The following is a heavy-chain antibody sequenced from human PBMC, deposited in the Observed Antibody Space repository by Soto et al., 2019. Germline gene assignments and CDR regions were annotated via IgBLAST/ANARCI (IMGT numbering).Heavy chain of an antibody. V-gene: IGHV3-23*01. Sequence: GGSLRLSCAASGFTFSSYAMSWVRQAPGKGLEWVSAISGSGGSTYYADSVKGRFTISRDNSKNTLYLQMNSLRAEDTAVYSCANPNYGDYVHNDAFDIWGQGTMVTVSS. CDR2: ISGSGGST. J-gene: IGHJ3*02. CDR3: ANPNYGDYVHNDAFDI. D-gene: IGHD4-17*01. CDR1: GFTFSSYA.